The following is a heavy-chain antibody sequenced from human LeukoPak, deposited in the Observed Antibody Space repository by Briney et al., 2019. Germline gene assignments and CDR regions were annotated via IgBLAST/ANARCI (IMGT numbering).Heavy chain of an antibody. V-gene: IGHV1-69*04. CDR2: IIPILGIA. CDR1: GGTFSSYA. J-gene: IGHJ6*03. Sequence: SVKVSCKASGGTFSSYAISWVRQAPGQGLEWMGRIIPILGIANYAQKFQGRVTITADESTSTAYMELSSLRSEDTAVYYCARGNSYYYYYMDVWGKGTTVTVSS. CDR3: ARGNSYYYYYMDV.